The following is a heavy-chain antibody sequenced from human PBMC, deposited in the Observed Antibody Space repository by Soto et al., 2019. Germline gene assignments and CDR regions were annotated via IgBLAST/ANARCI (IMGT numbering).Heavy chain of an antibody. CDR1: GYSFTSYW. V-gene: IGHV5-51*01. Sequence: GESLKISCKGSGYSFTSYWIGWVRQMPGKGLEWMGIIYPGDSDTRYSPSFQGQVTISADKSISTAYLQWSSLKASDTAMYYCARQPSYYYDSSGYYYYYGMDVWGQGTTVTVSS. CDR2: IYPGDSDT. CDR3: ARQPSYYYDSSGYYYYYGMDV. D-gene: IGHD3-22*01. J-gene: IGHJ6*02.